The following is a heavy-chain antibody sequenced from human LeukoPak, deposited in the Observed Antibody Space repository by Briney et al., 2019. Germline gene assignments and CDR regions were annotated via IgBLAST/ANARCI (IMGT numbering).Heavy chain of an antibody. J-gene: IGHJ4*02. CDR2: FDPDDGET. CDR1: GYTLPELS. V-gene: IGHV1-24*01. Sequence: GASVKVSCKVSGYTLPELSMHWVRQAPGKGLEWMGGFDPDDGETIYAQKFQGRVTMTEDTSTDTAYMELSSLRSVDTAVYYCATGAYASGWYGKYYFDHWGQGTLVTVSS. CDR3: ATGAYASGWYGKYYFDH. D-gene: IGHD6-19*01.